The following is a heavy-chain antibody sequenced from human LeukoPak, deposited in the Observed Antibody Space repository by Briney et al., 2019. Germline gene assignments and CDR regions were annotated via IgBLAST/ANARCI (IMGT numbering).Heavy chain of an antibody. CDR2: IFYVGST. CDR3: ARDYYDSRGEAFDI. V-gene: IGHV4-59*11. Sequence: SETLSLTCTVSGDSIGSHYWSWIRQPPGKGLEWIGYIFYVGSTNYNPSLKSRVTISVDTSKNQFPLKLNSVTAADTAVYYCARDYYDSRGEAFDIWGQGTMVTVSS. CDR1: GDSIGSHY. D-gene: IGHD3-22*01. J-gene: IGHJ3*02.